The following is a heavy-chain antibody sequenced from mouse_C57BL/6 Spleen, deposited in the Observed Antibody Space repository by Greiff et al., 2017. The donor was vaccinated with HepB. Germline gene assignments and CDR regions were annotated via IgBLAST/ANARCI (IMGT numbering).Heavy chain of an antibody. Sequence: VMLVESGPELVKPGASVKLSCKASGYTFTSYDINWVKQRPGQGLEWIGWIYPRDGSSKYNEKFKGKATLTVDTSSSTAYMELHSLTSEDSAVYFCASSSSHYYGSSLDYWGQGTTLTVSS. V-gene: IGHV1-85*01. CDR2: IYPRDGSS. J-gene: IGHJ2*01. D-gene: IGHD1-1*01. CDR1: GYTFTSYD. CDR3: ASSSSHYYGSSLDY.